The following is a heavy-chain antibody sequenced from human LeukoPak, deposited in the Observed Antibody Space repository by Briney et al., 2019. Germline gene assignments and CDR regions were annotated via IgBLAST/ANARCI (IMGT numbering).Heavy chain of an antibody. D-gene: IGHD5-24*01. Sequence: ASVKVSCKASGYTLTSYDINWVRQATGQGLEWMGWMNPNSGRTGYAQNFQGRITITRNTSISTAYMELSSLRSEDTAVYYCAKDPEMATIGGWAFDIWGQGTMVTVSS. CDR3: AKDPEMATIGGWAFDI. CDR1: GYTLTSYD. CDR2: MNPNSGRT. V-gene: IGHV1-8*01. J-gene: IGHJ3*02.